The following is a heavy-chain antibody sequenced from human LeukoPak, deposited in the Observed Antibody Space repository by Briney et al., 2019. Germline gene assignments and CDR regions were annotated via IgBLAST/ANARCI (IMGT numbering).Heavy chain of an antibody. D-gene: IGHD6-19*01. J-gene: IGHJ4*02. V-gene: IGHV1-18*01. Sequence: GASAKVSCKASGYSFTSYGISWVRHAPGQGLEWMGWISAYNGNTNYAQKLQGRVTMTTDTSTSAAYMELRSLRSDVTAVYYCARVLGIAVAGTVVDYWGQGTLVTVSS. CDR1: GYSFTSYG. CDR2: ISAYNGNT. CDR3: ARVLGIAVAGTVVDY.